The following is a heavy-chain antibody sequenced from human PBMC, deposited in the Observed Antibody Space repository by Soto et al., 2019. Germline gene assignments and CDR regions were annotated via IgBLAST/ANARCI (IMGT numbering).Heavy chain of an antibody. CDR2: IYWDDDK. V-gene: IGHV2-5*02. D-gene: IGHD3-16*01. Sequence: QITLKESGPTLVKPTQTLTLTCTFSGFSLSTSGVGVGWIRQPPGKALEWLALIYWDDDKRYRPSLKSRLNITKDTYKTQVVLTMTNMDPVDTATYYCAQSALHMITFGGVGVTGYDYWGQGTLVTVSS. J-gene: IGHJ4*02. CDR3: AQSALHMITFGGVGVTGYDY. CDR1: GFSLSTSGVG.